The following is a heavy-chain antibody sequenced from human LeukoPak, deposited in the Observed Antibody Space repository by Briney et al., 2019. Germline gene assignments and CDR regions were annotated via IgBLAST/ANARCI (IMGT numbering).Heavy chain of an antibody. J-gene: IGHJ4*02. CDR2: ISGSGGST. CDR3: ASRVRGVILSGLGYFDY. Sequence: PGGSLRLSCAAPGFTFSSYAMSWVRQAPGKGLEWVSAISGSGGSTYYADSVKGRFTISRDNSKNTLYLQMNSLRAEDTAVYYCASRVRGVILSGLGYFDYWGQGTLVTVSS. D-gene: IGHD3-10*01. V-gene: IGHV3-23*01. CDR1: GFTFSSYA.